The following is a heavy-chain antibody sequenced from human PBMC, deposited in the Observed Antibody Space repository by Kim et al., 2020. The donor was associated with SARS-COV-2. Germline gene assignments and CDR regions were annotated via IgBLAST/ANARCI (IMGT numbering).Heavy chain of an antibody. CDR3: TKDKLTGGADY. CDR2: LSLDSDKI. Sequence: GGSLRLSCAASGFTFETYAVHWVRQAPGKGLEWVAGLSLDSDKIGYADSVTGRFSISSDNAKTYVYLQMHSLRAEATDLYYCTKDKLTGGADYWCRGTMV. D-gene: IGHD3-10*01. V-gene: IGHV3-9*01. CDR1: GFTFETYA. J-gene: IGHJ4*02.